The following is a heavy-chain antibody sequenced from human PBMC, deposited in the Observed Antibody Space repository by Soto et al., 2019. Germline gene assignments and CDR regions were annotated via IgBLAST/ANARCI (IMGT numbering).Heavy chain of an antibody. CDR3: ARGGSGWKALNYFDS. CDR1: GASIDNNGYS. Sequence: QVQLQESGPGLVKPSQTLSLTCTVSGASIDNNGYSWTWIRQRPGGHLEWLGSNNSRADTYYTPSLKSRITISLDMSQNRFSLWLTSMTAADTGMYYCARGGSGWKALNYFDSWGQGILVTVSS. D-gene: IGHD6-19*01. V-gene: IGHV4-31*03. J-gene: IGHJ4*02. CDR2: NNSRADT.